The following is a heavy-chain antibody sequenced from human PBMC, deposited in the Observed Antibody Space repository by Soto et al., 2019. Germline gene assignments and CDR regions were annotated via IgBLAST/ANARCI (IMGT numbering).Heavy chain of an antibody. V-gene: IGHV4-34*01. J-gene: IGHJ6*02. CDR1: GGSFSGYY. CDR2: INHSGST. D-gene: IGHD2-21*02. Sequence: PSETLSLTCAVYGGSFSGYYWSWIRQPPGKGLEWIGEINHSGSTNYNPSLKSRVTISVDTSKNQFSLKLSSVTAADTAVYYCARGQRYCGGDCYWRYYYGMDVWGQGTTVTVSS. CDR3: ARGQRYCGGDCYWRYYYGMDV.